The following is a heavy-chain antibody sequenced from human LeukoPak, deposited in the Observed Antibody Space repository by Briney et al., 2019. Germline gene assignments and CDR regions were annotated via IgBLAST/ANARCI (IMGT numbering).Heavy chain of an antibody. V-gene: IGHV4-39*07. CDR3: ARGFRGDNFDY. CDR1: GGSISSSPYY. D-gene: IGHD7-27*01. CDR2: MYHSGST. Sequence: PSETLSLICTVSGGSISSSPYYWGWIRQPPGKGLEWIGTMYHSGSTNYNPSLKSRVTISVDTSKNQFSLKLSSVTAADTAVYFCARGFRGDNFDYWGQGTLVTVSS. J-gene: IGHJ4*02.